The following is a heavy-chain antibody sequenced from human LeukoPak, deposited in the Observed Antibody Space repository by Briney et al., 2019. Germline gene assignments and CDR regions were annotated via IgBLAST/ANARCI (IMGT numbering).Heavy chain of an antibody. V-gene: IGHV3-9*01. CDR3: AKDRDGSGSATYFDY. Sequence: PGGSLRLSCAASGFTFDDYAMHWVRQAPGKGLEWVSGISWNSGSIGYADSVKGRFTISRDNAKSSLYLQMNSLRAEDTALYYCAKDRDGSGSATYFDYWGQGTLVTVSS. D-gene: IGHD3-10*01. J-gene: IGHJ4*02. CDR2: ISWNSGSI. CDR1: GFTFDDYA.